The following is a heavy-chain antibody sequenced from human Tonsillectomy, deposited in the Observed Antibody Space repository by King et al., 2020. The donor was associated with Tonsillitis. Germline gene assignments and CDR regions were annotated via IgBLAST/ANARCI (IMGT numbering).Heavy chain of an antibody. CDR1: GFTFSDYY. J-gene: IGHJ3*01. V-gene: IGHV3-11*06. D-gene: IGHD3-16*01. CDR2: ISSSSTYT. Sequence: VQLVESGGGLVKPGGSLRLSCAASGFTFSDYYMSWIRQAPGKGLEWVSYISSSSTYTNYADSVKGRFTISRDNTQNSLYLQMNSLRAEDTAVYYCARVYIWGIYAFDFWGQGSMVTVSS. CDR3: ARVYIWGIYAFDF.